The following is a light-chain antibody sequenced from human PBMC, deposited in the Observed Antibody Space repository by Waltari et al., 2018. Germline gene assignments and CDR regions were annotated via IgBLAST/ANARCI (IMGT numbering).Light chain of an antibody. CDR2: GAS. J-gene: IGKJ1*01. CDR3: QQYGSLPRT. CDR1: QSVSSIY. V-gene: IGKV3-20*01. Sequence: TLACRASQSVSSIYLAWYQQKPGQAPRLLIYGASSRATGIPDRFNGSGSGTDFTLTISRLEPEDYAVYYCQQYGSLPRTFGQGTKVEIK.